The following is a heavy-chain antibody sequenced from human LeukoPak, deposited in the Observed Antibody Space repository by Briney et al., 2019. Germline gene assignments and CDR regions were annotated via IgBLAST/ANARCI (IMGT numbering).Heavy chain of an antibody. CDR1: GGSFSGYY. Sequence: SETLSLTCAVYGGSFSGYYWSWIRQPPGKGLEWIGEINHSGSTNYNPSLKSRVTISVDTSKNQFSLKLSSVTAADTAVYYCARIGSYYPNFDYWGQGTLVTVSS. J-gene: IGHJ4*02. CDR2: INHSGST. CDR3: ARIGSYYPNFDY. V-gene: IGHV4-34*01. D-gene: IGHD3-10*01.